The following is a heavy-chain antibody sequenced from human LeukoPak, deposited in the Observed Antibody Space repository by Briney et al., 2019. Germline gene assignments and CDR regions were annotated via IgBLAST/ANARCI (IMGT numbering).Heavy chain of an antibody. Sequence: GGSLRLSCAASGFTFSSYAMHWVRRAPGKGLEWVAVISYDGSNKYYADSVKGRFTISRDNSKNTLYLQMNSLRAEDTAVYYCARDYRWAYDILTGYYGEFDYWGQGTLVTVSS. CDR1: GFTFSSYA. CDR3: ARDYRWAYDILTGYYGEFDY. CDR2: ISYDGSNK. J-gene: IGHJ4*02. V-gene: IGHV3-30*04. D-gene: IGHD3-9*01.